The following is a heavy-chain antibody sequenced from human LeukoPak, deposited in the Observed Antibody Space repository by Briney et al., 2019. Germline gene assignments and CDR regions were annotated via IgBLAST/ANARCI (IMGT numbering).Heavy chain of an antibody. V-gene: IGHV3-7*01. CDR1: GFTFSAYW. CDR2: IRLDGSEN. CDR3: ARRARYCTSTSCDPIGAFDI. D-gene: IGHD2-2*01. Sequence: PGGSLRLSCVASGFTFSAYWMSWVRQAPGKGLDWVANIRLDGSENYYVDSVRGRFTISRDNAKNSLYLQMNILRAEDTAVYYCARRARYCTSTSCDPIGAFDIWGQGTMVTVSS. J-gene: IGHJ3*02.